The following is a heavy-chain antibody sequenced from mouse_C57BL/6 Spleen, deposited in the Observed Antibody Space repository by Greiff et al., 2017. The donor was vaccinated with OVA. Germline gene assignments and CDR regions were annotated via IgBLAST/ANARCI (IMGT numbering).Heavy chain of an antibody. CDR3: ARGDAMDY. CDR2: INPNNGGT. Sequence: EVKLQQSGPELVKPGASVKISCKASGYTFTDYYMNWVKQSHGKSLEWIGDINPNNGGTSYNQKFKGKATLTVDKSSSTAYMELRSLTSEDSAVYYCARGDAMDYWGQGTSVTVSS. J-gene: IGHJ4*01. CDR1: GYTFTDYY. V-gene: IGHV1-26*01.